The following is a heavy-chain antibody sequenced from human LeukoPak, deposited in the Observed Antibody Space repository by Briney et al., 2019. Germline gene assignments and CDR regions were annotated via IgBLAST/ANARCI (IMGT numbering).Heavy chain of an antibody. J-gene: IGHJ4*02. V-gene: IGHV3-21*01. CDR2: ISSSSTYI. D-gene: IGHD3-10*01. CDR3: ARGSGKGIDC. Sequence: GGSLSLSCSASALTFISNSMNWVRPAPGKGRKWVSSISSSSTYISHAHSVKGRFTISRSNAKTSLYLQLTSLRAQAPAVFYCARGSGKGIDCWGQGVLVS. CDR1: ALTFISNS.